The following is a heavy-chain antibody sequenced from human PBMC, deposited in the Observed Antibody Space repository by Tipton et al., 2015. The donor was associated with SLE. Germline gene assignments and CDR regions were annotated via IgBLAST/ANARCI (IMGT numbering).Heavy chain of an antibody. D-gene: IGHD6-13*01. Sequence: TLSLTCTVSGGSISSHYWSWIRQPPGKGLEWIGYVYHSGSTNYNPSLKSRVIISLDTSKNQFSLKLSSVTAADTAVYYCARDSSSWYYFDYWGQGTLVTISS. CDR2: VYHSGST. V-gene: IGHV4-59*11. J-gene: IGHJ4*02. CDR3: ARDSSSWYYFDY. CDR1: GGSISSHY.